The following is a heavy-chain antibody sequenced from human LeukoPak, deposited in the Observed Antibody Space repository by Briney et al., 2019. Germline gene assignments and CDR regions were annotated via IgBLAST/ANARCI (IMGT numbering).Heavy chain of an antibody. J-gene: IGHJ4*02. V-gene: IGHV1-2*02. Sequence: GASVKVSCKASGYTFTGYYMHWMRQAPGQGLEWMGCINPNSGGTNYAQKFQGRVTMTRDTSISTAYMELSRLRSDDTAVYYCARVRGKRGYSYGYKDYWGQGTLVTVSS. D-gene: IGHD5-18*01. CDR3: ARVRGKRGYSYGYKDY. CDR1: GYTFTGYY. CDR2: INPNSGGT.